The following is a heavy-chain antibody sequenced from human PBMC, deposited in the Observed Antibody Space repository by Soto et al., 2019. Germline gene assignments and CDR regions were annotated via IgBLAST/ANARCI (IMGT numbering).Heavy chain of an antibody. D-gene: IGHD3-22*01. V-gene: IGHV3-23*01. CDR3: TLTYHYDSSGYYYVN. CDR2: ISDSGDST. CDR1: GFTFSNYA. J-gene: IGHJ4*02. Sequence: PVGSLRLSCAASGFTFSNYAMSWVRQAPGKGLEWVSAISDSGDSTYYADSVKGRFTISRDNSKNTLYLQMNSLRAEDTAVYYCTLTYHYDSSGYYYVNWGQGILVTVSS.